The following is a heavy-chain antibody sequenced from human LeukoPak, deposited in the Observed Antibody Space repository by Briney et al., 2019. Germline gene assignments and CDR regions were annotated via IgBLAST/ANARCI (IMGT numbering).Heavy chain of an antibody. CDR2: MNPNSGNT. J-gene: IGHJ4*02. CDR1: GYTFTSYD. D-gene: IGHD3-3*01. V-gene: IGHV1-8*03. CDR3: ARILEYYDCWSGYYYIDY. Sequence: ASVKVSCKASGYTFTSYDINWVRQATGQGLEWMGWMNPNSGNTGYAQKFQGRVTITRNTSISTAYMELSSLRSEDTAVYYCARILEYYDCWSGYYYIDYWGQGTLVTVSS.